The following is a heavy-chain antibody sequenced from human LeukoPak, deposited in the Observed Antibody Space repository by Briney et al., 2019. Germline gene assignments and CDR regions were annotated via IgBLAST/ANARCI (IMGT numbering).Heavy chain of an antibody. D-gene: IGHD5-18*01. J-gene: IGHJ6*02. Sequence: PGGSLRLSCAASGFTFSSYAMSWVRQAPGEGLEWVSAISGRGGSTYYADSVKGRFTISRDNSKNTLYLQMNSLRAEDTAVYYCAKDREYSYGTQSYYYYGMDVWGQGTTVTVSS. CDR2: ISGRGGST. CDR3: AKDREYSYGTQSYYYYGMDV. V-gene: IGHV3-23*01. CDR1: GFTFSSYA.